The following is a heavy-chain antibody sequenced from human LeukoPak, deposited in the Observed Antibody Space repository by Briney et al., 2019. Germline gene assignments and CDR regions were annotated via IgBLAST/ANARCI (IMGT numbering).Heavy chain of an antibody. Sequence: GGSLRLSCAASGFTFSRYSSNWVRQAPGKGLEWLSSISSSSIYIYYADSVKGRFTISRDNARKSLYLEMNSLTAEDTAVYYCAREEGGKLGIDYYFDYWGQGTLVTVSS. J-gene: IGHJ4*02. CDR3: AREEGGKLGIDYYFDY. V-gene: IGHV3-21*01. D-gene: IGHD7-27*01. CDR2: ISSSSIYI. CDR1: GFTFSRYS.